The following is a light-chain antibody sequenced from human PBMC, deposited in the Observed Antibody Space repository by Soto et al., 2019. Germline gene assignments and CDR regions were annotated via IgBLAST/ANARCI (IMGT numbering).Light chain of an antibody. Sequence: DIVMTQSPATLSVSPGERATLSCRASQSVSNFLAWYQQKPGQAPRLLIYGASTRATGIPARFSGSGSGTEFTLTISSLQPEDSATYFCQQLNSYPQTFGQGTRLEIK. V-gene: IGKV3-15*01. CDR3: QQLNSYPQT. CDR2: GAS. CDR1: QSVSNF. J-gene: IGKJ5*01.